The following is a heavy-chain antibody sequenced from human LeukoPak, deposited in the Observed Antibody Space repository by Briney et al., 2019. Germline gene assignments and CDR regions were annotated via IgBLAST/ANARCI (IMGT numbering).Heavy chain of an antibody. V-gene: IGHV3-30*18. D-gene: IGHD6-13*01. CDR2: ISYDGSNK. Sequence: GGSLRLSCAASGFTFSSYGMHWVRQAPGKGLEWVAVISYDGSNKYYADSVKGRFTISRDNSKNTLYLQMNSLRAEDTAVYYCAKTRIAAPYDAFDIWGQGTMVTVSS. CDR1: GFTFSSYG. J-gene: IGHJ3*02. CDR3: AKTRIAAPYDAFDI.